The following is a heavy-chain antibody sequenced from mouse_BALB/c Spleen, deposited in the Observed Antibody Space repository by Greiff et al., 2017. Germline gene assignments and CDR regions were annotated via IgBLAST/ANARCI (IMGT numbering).Heavy chain of an antibody. CDR2: IWGDGST. Sequence: VQLQQSGPGLVAPSQSLSITCTVSGFSLTGYGVNWVRQPPGKGLEWLGMIWGDGSTDYNSALKSRLSISKDNSKSQVFLKMNSLQTDDTARYYCARDYYGSRPDWYFDVWGAGTTVTVSS. CDR3: ARDYYGSRPDWYFDV. D-gene: IGHD1-1*01. V-gene: IGHV2-6-7*01. CDR1: GFSLTGYG. J-gene: IGHJ1*01.